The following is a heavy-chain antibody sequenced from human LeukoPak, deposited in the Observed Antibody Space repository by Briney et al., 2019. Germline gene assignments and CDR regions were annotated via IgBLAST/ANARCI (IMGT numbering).Heavy chain of an antibody. Sequence: SETLSLTCTVSGGSISSGSYYWSWIRQPAGKGLEWIGRIYTSGSTNYNPSLKSRVTTSVDTSKNQFSLKLSSVTAADTAVYYCARAPGASSGLFDYWGQGTLVTVSS. CDR1: GGSISSGSYY. J-gene: IGHJ4*02. V-gene: IGHV4-61*02. D-gene: IGHD3-22*01. CDR3: ARAPGASSGLFDY. CDR2: IYTSGST.